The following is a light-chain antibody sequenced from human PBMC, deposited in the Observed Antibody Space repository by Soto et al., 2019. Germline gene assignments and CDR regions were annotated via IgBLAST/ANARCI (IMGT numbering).Light chain of an antibody. Sequence: EIVLTQSPGTLSLSPGERATLSCRASQSVSSSYLAWYQQKPGQAPRLLIYGASSRATGIPDRFSGSGSGTDFTLTISRLEPEDLAVYSCQQYGSSPITFGPGTKVDIK. V-gene: IGKV3-20*01. J-gene: IGKJ3*01. CDR3: QQYGSSPIT. CDR2: GAS. CDR1: QSVSSSY.